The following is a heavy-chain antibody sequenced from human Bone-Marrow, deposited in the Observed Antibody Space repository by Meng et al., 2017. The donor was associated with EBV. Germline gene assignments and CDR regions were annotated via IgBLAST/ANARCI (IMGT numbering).Heavy chain of an antibody. J-gene: IGHJ3*02. CDR1: GGSISSGGYS. D-gene: IGHD2-15*01. CDR3: ARDQGYCSGGSCYHDAFDI. CDR2: IYHSGST. Sequence: QLQLQGAGSGLVKSSQTLSLTCAVSGGSISSGGYSWSWIRQPPGKGLEWIGYIYHSGSTYYNPSLKSRVTISVDRSKNQFSLKLSSVTAADTAVYYCARDQGYCSGGSCYHDAFDIWGQGTMVTVAS. V-gene: IGHV4-30-2*01.